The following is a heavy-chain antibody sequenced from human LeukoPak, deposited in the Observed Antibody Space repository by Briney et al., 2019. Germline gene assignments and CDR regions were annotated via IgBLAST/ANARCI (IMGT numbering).Heavy chain of an antibody. CDR2: INHSGST. J-gene: IGHJ4*02. CDR3: ARGRAVVWGSYRYIDYFDY. CDR1: GYSISSGYY. Sequence: SETLSLTCTVSGYSISSGYYWGWIRQPPGKGLEWIGEINHSGSTNYNPSLKSRVTISVDTSKNQFSLKLSSVTAADTAVYYCARGRAVVWGSYRYIDYFDYWGQGTLVTVSS. D-gene: IGHD3-16*02. V-gene: IGHV4-38-2*02.